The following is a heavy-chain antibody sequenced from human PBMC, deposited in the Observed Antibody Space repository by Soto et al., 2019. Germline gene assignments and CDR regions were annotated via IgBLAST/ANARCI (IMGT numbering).Heavy chain of an antibody. V-gene: IGHV1-24*01. J-gene: IGHJ5*02. CDR3: ATATGDCSGGSCYYWFDP. CDR1: GYTLTELS. Sequence: ASVKVSCKVSGYTLTELSMHWVRQAPGKGLERMGGFDPEDGETIYAQKFQGRVTMTEDTSTDTAYMELSSLRSEDTAVYYCATATGDCSGGSCYYWFDPWGQGTLVTVSS. CDR2: FDPEDGET. D-gene: IGHD2-15*01.